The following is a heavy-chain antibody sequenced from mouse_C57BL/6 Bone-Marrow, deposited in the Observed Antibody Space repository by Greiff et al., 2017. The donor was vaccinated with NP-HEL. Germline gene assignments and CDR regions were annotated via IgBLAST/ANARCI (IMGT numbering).Heavy chain of an antibody. CDR3: APITTVVATRGFAY. D-gene: IGHD1-1*01. CDR1: GYTFTDYY. J-gene: IGHJ3*01. Sequence: EVKLMESGPVLVKPGASVKMSCKASGYTFTDYYMNWVKPSHGKSLEWIGVINPYNGGTSYNQKFKGKATLTVDKSSSTAYMELNSLTSEDSAVYYCAPITTVVATRGFAYWGQGTLVTVSA. CDR2: INPYNGGT. V-gene: IGHV1-19*01.